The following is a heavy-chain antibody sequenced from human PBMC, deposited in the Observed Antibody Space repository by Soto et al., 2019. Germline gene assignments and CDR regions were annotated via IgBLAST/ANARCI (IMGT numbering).Heavy chain of an antibody. J-gene: IGHJ4*02. Sequence: PSETLSLTCTVSGVSISSGDFYWSWIRQPPGKGLEWIGYIYHTGSSQYHPSLRGRVAFSMDTSKNQFSLELRSVTAADTAMYYCARDVLDTNVDYYFYYWGQGSMVTVSS. D-gene: IGHD2-8*01. CDR2: IYHTGSS. CDR1: GVSISSGDFY. V-gene: IGHV4-30-4*01. CDR3: ARDVLDTNVDYYFYY.